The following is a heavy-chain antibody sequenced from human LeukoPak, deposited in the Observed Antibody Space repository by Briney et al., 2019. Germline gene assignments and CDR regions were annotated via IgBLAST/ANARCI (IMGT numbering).Heavy chain of an antibody. J-gene: IGHJ2*01. CDR2: ISAYNDNT. CDR1: GYTFINYG. CDR3: ARVSTNSRVAGYDPQWYFDL. D-gene: IGHD5-12*01. Sequence: ASVKVSYKASGYTFINYGFSWVRQAPGQGLEWMGWISAYNDNTNYLQKFQGRVTMTTDTSTNTVYVELRSLRSDDTAVYYCARVSTNSRVAGYDPQWYFDLWGRGTPVTVSP. V-gene: IGHV1-18*04.